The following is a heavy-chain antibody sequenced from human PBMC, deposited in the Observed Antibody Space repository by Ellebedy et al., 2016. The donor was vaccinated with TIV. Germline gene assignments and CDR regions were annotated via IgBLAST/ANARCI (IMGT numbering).Heavy chain of an antibody. CDR3: ARAGGYSSSSRVPY. V-gene: IGHV1-8*01. J-gene: IGHJ4*02. CDR1: GYTFTSYD. D-gene: IGHD6-6*01. Sequence: ASVKVSXXASGYTFTSYDINWVRQATGQGLEWMGWMNPNSGNTGYAQKFQGRVTMTRDTSISTAYMELRSLRSDDTAVYYCARAGGYSSSSRVPYWGQGTLVTVSS. CDR2: MNPNSGNT.